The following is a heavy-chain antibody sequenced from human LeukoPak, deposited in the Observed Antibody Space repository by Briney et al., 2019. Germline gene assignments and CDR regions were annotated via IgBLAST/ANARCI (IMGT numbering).Heavy chain of an antibody. CDR2: ISAYNGNT. CDR1: GYTFTSYG. CDR3: ARDSLGIHYYDSSGSVDY. Sequence: GASVKVSCKASGYTFTSYGISWVRQAPGQGLEWMGWISAYNGNTNYAQKLQGRVTMTTDTSTSTAYMELRSLRSDDTAVYYCARDSLGIHYYDSSGSVDYWGQGTLVTVSS. V-gene: IGHV1-18*01. D-gene: IGHD3-22*01. J-gene: IGHJ4*02.